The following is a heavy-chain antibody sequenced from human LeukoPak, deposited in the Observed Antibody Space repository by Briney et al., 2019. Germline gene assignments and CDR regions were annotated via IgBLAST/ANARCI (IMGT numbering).Heavy chain of an antibody. CDR1: GFNFNRYG. CDR2: IRYDGSDQ. V-gene: IGHV3-30*02. D-gene: IGHD3-22*01. J-gene: IGHJ4*02. Sequence: PGGSLRLSCAVSGFNFNRYGMHWVRQAPGKGLEWVTFIRYDGSDQYYADSVEGRFTVSRDNSKNTLYLQMNSLRPEDTAVYYCAKSLSEYDISGYSAPDSWGQGNLVTVSS. CDR3: AKSLSEYDISGYSAPDS.